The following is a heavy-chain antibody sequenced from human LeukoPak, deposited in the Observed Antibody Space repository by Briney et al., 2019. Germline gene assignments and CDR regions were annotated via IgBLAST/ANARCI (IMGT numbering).Heavy chain of an antibody. CDR2: ISWNSGSI. CDR1: GFTFGDYA. J-gene: IGHJ4*02. Sequence: GGSLRLSCAASGFTFGDYAMHWVRQAPGKGLEWVSGISWNSGSIGYADSVKGRFTISRDNAKNSLYLQMNSLRAEDTALYYCAKAPRQWLVYYFDYWGQGTLVTVSS. V-gene: IGHV3-9*01. CDR3: AKAPRQWLVYYFDY. D-gene: IGHD6-19*01.